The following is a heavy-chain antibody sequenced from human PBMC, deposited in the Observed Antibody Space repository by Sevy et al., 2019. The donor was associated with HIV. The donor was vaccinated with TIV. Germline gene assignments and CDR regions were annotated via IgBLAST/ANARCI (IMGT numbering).Heavy chain of an antibody. CDR1: GGTFSNYA. CDR2: FIPMFDTA. Sequence: ASVKVSCKASGGTFSNYAISWVRQAPGQGLEWMGGFIPMFDTANSAQKFQGRVTLTADRSTSTAYMELSSLRSEDTAVYYCASSYYESSGYSPLYYYGTDVWDQGTTVTVSS. D-gene: IGHD3-22*01. CDR3: ASSYYESSGYSPLYYYGTDV. V-gene: IGHV1-69*06. J-gene: IGHJ6*02.